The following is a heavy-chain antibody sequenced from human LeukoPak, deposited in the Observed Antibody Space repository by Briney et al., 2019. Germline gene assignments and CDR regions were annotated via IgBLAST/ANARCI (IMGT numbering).Heavy chain of an antibody. CDR3: AKAPDVAVAGTNFQH. J-gene: IGHJ1*01. CDR1: GFTFSSYG. D-gene: IGHD6-19*01. V-gene: IGHV3-33*06. Sequence: PGGSLRLSCAASGFTFSSYGMHWVRQAPGKGLEWVAVILSDGSKEFYTDSVKGRFTISRDNSKNTLYLQMNSLRAEDTAVYYCAKAPDVAVAGTNFQHWGQGTLVTVSS. CDR2: ILSDGSKE.